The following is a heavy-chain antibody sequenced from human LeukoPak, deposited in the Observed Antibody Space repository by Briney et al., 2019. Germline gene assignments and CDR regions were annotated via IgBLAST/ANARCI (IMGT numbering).Heavy chain of an antibody. CDR3: ARDGAAAGRRVGYYYYYMDV. CDR1: GFTFSSYG. D-gene: IGHD6-13*01. J-gene: IGHJ6*03. CDR2: IRYDGSNK. V-gene: IGHV3-30*02. Sequence: GGSLRLSCTASGFTFSSYGMHWVRQAPGEGLEWVAFIRYDGSNKYYADSVKGRFTISRDNAKNSLYLQMDSLRAEDTAVYYCARDGAAAGRRVGYYYYYMDVWGKGTTVTVSS.